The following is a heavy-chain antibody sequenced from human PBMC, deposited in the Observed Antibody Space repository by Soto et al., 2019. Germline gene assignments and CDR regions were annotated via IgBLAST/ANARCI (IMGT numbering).Heavy chain of an antibody. V-gene: IGHV4-4*07. J-gene: IGHJ6*01. CDR3: AREGGDFDSSGSGVYHYHGVDV. Sequence: SETLSLTCTVSGGSLRTYFWSWIRQPAGGGLEWVGRIYTTGSTNYNPSLKIRVTMSLDTSRNQFSLKLSSVTAADTAGYYCAREGGDFDSSGSGVYHYHGVDVWGQGTTVTVSA. CDR1: GGSLRTYF. D-gene: IGHD3-22*01. CDR2: IYTTGST.